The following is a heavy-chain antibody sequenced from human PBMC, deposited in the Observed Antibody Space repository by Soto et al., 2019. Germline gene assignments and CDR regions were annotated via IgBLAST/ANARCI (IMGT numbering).Heavy chain of an antibody. J-gene: IGHJ4*02. Sequence: QVQLVQSGAELKKPGSSVKVSCSASGVTFSSYAFTWVRQAPGQGLEWMGNIIPVFRTSNYAQGFQGRLTISADESTNPIYMELSSRSSEDTAVYFCAKDGSWDGGGGESWGQGTLVIVSS. CDR1: GVTFSSYA. V-gene: IGHV1-69*18. CDR3: AKDGSWDGGGGES. D-gene: IGHD3-16*01. CDR2: IIPVFRTS.